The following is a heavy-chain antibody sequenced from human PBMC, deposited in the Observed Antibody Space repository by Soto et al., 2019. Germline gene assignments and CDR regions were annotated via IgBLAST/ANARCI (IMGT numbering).Heavy chain of an antibody. D-gene: IGHD6-13*01. J-gene: IGHJ4*02. CDR1: GFTFSSYG. CDR2: ISYDGSNK. CDR3: AKDPEAGYSSSWQIDY. V-gene: IGHV3-30*18. Sequence: QVQLVESGGGVVQPGRSLRLSCAASGFTFSSYGMHWVRQAPGKGLEWVAVISYDGSNKYYADSVKGRFTISRDNSKNTLYLQMNGLRAEDTAVYYCAKDPEAGYSSSWQIDYWGQGTLVTVSS.